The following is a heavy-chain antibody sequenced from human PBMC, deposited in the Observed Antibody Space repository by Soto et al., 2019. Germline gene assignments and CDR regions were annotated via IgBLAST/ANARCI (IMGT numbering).Heavy chain of an antibody. Sequence: QVQLVESGGGVVQPGRSLRLSCAASGFTFSSYGMHWVRQAPGKGLEWVAVISYDGSNKYYADSVKGRFTISRDNSKNTLHLQMNSLRAEDTAVYYCVVVREAFDYWGQGTLVTVSS. J-gene: IGHJ4*02. D-gene: IGHD2-15*01. CDR2: ISYDGSNK. CDR1: GFTFSSYG. V-gene: IGHV3-30*03. CDR3: VVVREAFDY.